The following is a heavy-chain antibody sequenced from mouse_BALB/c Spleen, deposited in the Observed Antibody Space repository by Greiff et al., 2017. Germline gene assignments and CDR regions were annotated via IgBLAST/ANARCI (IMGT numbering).Heavy chain of an antibody. J-gene: IGHJ2*01. D-gene: IGHD2-1*01. CDR3: AMGSDQIYYGNYGDY. Sequence: EVQLQQPGADLVKPGASVKLSCKASGYTFTSYWMHWVRQRPGQGLEWIGRIDPANGNTKYDPKFQGKATITADTSSNTAYLQLSSLTSEDTAVYYGAMGSDQIYYGNYGDYWGQGTTLTVSS. CDR1: GYTFTSYW. V-gene: IGHV14-3*02. CDR2: IDPANGNT.